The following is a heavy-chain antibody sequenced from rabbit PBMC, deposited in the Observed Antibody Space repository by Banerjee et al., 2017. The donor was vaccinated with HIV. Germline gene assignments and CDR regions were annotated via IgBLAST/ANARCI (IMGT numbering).Heavy chain of an antibody. CDR3: ARWAYASSSGSDWLDL. J-gene: IGHJ5*01. CDR1: GFSFSGSYW. CDR2: IYAGSSGST. V-gene: IGHV1S40*01. Sequence: QSLEESGGDLVKPGASLTLTCTASGFSFSGSYWICWVRQAPGKGLEWIACIYAGSSGSTYYASWAKGRFTISKTSSTTVTLQMTSLTAADTATYFCARWAYASSSGSDWLDLWGPGTLVTVS. D-gene: IGHD1-1*01.